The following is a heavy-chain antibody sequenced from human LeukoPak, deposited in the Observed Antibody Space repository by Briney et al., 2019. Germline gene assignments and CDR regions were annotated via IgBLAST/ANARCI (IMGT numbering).Heavy chain of an antibody. CDR1: GFTFSSYG. CDR3: AKVRWGSDNALDS. D-gene: IGHD3-16*01. V-gene: IGHV3-30*18. J-gene: IGHJ4*02. CDR2: ISHDGSNK. Sequence: GGTLRLSCAASGFTFSSYGMTWVRQAPGKGLEWLAVISHDGSNKYYAESVKGRITISRDNSMNTLYLQMHSLRAEDTAVYYCAKVRWGSDNALDSWGQGTLVTGSS.